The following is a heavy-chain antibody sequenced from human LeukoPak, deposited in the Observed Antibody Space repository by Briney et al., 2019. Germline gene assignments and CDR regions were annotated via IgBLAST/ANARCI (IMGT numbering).Heavy chain of an antibody. V-gene: IGHV1-46*03. J-gene: IGHJ4*02. CDR1: GYTFTSYY. CDR2: INPSGGST. D-gene: IGHD3-22*01. Sequence: ASVKVSCKASGYTFTSYYMHWVRQAPGQGLEWMGIINPSGGSTSYAQKFQGRVTMTRGTSTSTVYMELSSLRSEDTAVYYCARDPTYYYDSSGYPLYYFDYWGQGTLVTVSS. CDR3: ARDPTYYYDSSGYPLYYFDY.